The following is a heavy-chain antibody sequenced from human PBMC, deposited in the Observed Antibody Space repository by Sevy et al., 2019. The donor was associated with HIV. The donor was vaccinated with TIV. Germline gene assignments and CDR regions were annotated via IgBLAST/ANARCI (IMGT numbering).Heavy chain of an antibody. J-gene: IGHJ4*02. D-gene: IGHD3-10*01. Sequence: SETLSLTCTVSGFSISSDYYWGWIRQPPGKGLEWIGSIYDGGSTYYNPSLKSRVTISIDTSKNQFSLKLGSVTAADTAVYYCARDYYGSGSYYEFVYWGQGTLVTVSS. CDR1: GFSISSDYY. V-gene: IGHV4-38-2*02. CDR2: IYDGGST. CDR3: ARDYYGSGSYYEFVY.